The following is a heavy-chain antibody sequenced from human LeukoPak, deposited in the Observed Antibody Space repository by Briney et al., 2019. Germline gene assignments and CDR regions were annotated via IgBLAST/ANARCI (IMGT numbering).Heavy chain of an antibody. Sequence: PGGSLRLSCAASGFTFSNSAMRWVRQAPGKGLEWVSAISESSGSTYYADSVKGRFTISRDNSKNTLYLQMNSLRAEDTALYYCAKGLYCTSTSCSSRFDYWGQGTLVTVSS. D-gene: IGHD2-2*01. V-gene: IGHV3-23*01. CDR3: AKGLYCTSTSCSSRFDY. CDR2: ISESSGST. CDR1: GFTFSNSA. J-gene: IGHJ4*02.